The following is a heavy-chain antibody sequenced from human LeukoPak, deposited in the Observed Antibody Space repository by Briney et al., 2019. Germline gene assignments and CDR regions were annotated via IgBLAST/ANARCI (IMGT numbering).Heavy chain of an antibody. CDR1: GGSFSGYY. Sequence: PSETLSLTCAVYGGSFSGYYWSWIRQPPGKGLEWIGEINHSGSTNYNPSLKSRVTISVDTSKNQFSLKLSSVTAADTAVYYCARVGYYYDSSGYYLTYYYYYMDVWGKGTTVTVSS. CDR3: ARVGYYYDSSGYYLTYYYYYMDV. V-gene: IGHV4-34*01. J-gene: IGHJ6*03. D-gene: IGHD3-22*01. CDR2: INHSGST.